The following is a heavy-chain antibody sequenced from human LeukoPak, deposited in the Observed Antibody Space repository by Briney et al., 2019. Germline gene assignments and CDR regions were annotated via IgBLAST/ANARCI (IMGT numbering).Heavy chain of an antibody. Sequence: SETLSLTCTVSGGSISSYYWSWIRQPPGKGLEWIGYIYDSGSTNYNPSPKSRVTISVDTSKNQFSLKLSSVTAADTAVYYCARGKDAYYYDLGYWGQGTLVTVSS. CDR2: IYDSGST. CDR1: GGSISSYY. J-gene: IGHJ4*02. V-gene: IGHV4-59*12. CDR3: ARGKDAYYYDLGY. D-gene: IGHD3-22*01.